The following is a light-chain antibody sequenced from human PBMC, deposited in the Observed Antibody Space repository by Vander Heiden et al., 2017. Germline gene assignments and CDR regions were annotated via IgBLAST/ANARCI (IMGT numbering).Light chain of an antibody. J-gene: IGKJ1*01. CDR3: QQYNSYSWT. CDR2: KAS. Sequence: DIQMTKSPSTLSASVGDRVTTTCRASQSISSWLAWYQQKPGNAPKLLIYKASNLEPGVPSRFSGSGSGTEFTLTISSLQPDDCATYYCQQYNSYSWTFGQGTKVEIK. CDR1: QSISSW. V-gene: IGKV1-5*03.